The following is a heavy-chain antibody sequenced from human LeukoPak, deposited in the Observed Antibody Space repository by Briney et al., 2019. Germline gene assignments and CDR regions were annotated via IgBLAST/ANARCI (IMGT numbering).Heavy chain of an antibody. CDR3: ARDGTLFGFDP. J-gene: IGHJ5*02. Sequence: PGRSLRLSCAASGFSFSRYGMHWVRQAPGKGLEWVALILFDGSNEYYADSVKGRFTISRDNSKNTLYLQMNSLRTEDTALYYCARDGTLFGFDPWGQGTLVTVSS. V-gene: IGHV3-33*01. CDR2: ILFDGSNE. D-gene: IGHD1-1*01. CDR1: GFSFSRYG.